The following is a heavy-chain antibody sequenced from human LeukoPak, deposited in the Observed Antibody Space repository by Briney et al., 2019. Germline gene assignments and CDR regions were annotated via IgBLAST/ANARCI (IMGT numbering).Heavy chain of an antibody. CDR2: INPNSGGT. J-gene: IGHJ5*02. V-gene: IGHV1-2*02. D-gene: IGHD2-15*01. CDR3: ARDMNCSGGSCYSNGVNWFDP. CDR1: GYTFTGYY. Sequence: ASVKVSSKASGYTFTGYYMHWVRQAPGQGLEWMGWINPNSGGTNYAQKFQGRVTMTRDTSISTAYMELSRLRSDDTAVYYCARDMNCSGGSCYSNGVNWFDPWGQGTLVTVSS.